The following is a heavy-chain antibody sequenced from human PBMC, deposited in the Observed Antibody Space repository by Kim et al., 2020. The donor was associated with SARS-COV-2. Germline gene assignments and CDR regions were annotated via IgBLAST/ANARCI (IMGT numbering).Heavy chain of an antibody. D-gene: IGHD3-9*01. V-gene: IGHV4-61*01. J-gene: IGHJ4*02. CDR1: GGSVSSGSYY. Sequence: SETLSLTCTVSGGSVSSGSYYWSWIRQPPGKGLEWIAYIYYSGSTSYNPSLKRRLTISVDTSKNQFSLKLSSVTAADTAVYYCARALRPHLTVAHFDYWGQGTLVTVSS. CDR3: ARALRPHLTVAHFDY. CDR2: IYYSGST.